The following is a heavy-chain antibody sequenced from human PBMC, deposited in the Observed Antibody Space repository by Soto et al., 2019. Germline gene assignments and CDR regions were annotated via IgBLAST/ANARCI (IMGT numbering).Heavy chain of an antibody. V-gene: IGHV4-34*01. CDR1: GGSFSGYD. CDR2: INHSGST. Sequence: PSETLSLTCAVYGGSFSGYDWSWIRQPPGKGLEWIGEINHSGSTNYNPSLKSRVTISVDTSKNQFSLKLSSVTAADTAVYYCARAGYDFWSGYPNLSGWGQGTLLTVSS. J-gene: IGHJ4*02. D-gene: IGHD3-3*01. CDR3: ARAGYDFWSGYPNLSG.